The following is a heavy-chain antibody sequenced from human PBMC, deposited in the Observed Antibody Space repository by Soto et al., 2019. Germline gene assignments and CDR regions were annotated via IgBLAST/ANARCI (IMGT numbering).Heavy chain of an antibody. CDR1: GFTFSSYA. CDR2: ISGSGGST. CDR3: AKSRANYYYYGMDV. Sequence: EVQLLESGGGLVQPGGSLRLSCAASGFTFSSYAMSWVRQAPGKGLEWVSAISGSGGSTYYADSVKGRFTISRDNSKNTLYLQMNSLRAEDTVVYYCAKSRANYYYYGMDVWGQGTTVTVSS. V-gene: IGHV3-23*01. J-gene: IGHJ6*02. D-gene: IGHD6-13*01.